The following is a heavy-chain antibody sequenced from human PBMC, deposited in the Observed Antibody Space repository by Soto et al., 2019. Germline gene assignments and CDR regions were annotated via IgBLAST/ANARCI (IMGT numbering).Heavy chain of an antibody. CDR3: ARPDIVTTNWFDP. Sequence: WTWIRQSPGKGLEWIGEINHGGSTNYNPSLKSRVTISIDTSKNQFSLKLTSVTAADTSVYYCARPDIVTTNWFDPWGQGSLVTVSS. D-gene: IGHD5-12*01. V-gene: IGHV4-34*01. J-gene: IGHJ5*02. CDR2: INHGGST.